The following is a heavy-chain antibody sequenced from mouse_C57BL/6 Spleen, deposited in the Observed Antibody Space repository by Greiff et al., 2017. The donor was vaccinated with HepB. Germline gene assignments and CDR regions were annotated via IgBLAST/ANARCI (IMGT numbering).Heavy chain of an antibody. D-gene: IGHD2-5*01. CDR2: IYPGDGDT. Sequence: VQGVESGPELVKPGASVKISCKASGYAFSSSWMNWVKQRPGKGLEWIGRIYPGDGDTNYNGKFKGKATLTADKSSSTAYMQLSSLTSEDSAVYFCARSADSNYPYWGQGTTLTVSS. CDR3: ARSADSNYPY. CDR1: GYAFSSSW. V-gene: IGHV1-82*01. J-gene: IGHJ2*01.